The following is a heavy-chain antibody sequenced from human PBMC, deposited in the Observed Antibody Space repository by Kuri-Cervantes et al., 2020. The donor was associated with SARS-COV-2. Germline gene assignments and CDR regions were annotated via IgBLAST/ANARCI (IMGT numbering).Heavy chain of an antibody. CDR2: INHSGST. CDR1: GGSFSGYY. V-gene: IGHV4-34*01. J-gene: IGHJ6*02. D-gene: IGHD3-3*01. Sequence: GSLRLSCAVYGGSFSGYYWSWIRQPPGKGLEWIGEINHSGSTNYNPSLKSRVTISVDTSKNQFSLKLSSVTAADTAVYYCARGSYDFWSGHYYYYGMDVWGQGTTVTVSS. CDR3: ARGSYDFWSGHYYYYGMDV.